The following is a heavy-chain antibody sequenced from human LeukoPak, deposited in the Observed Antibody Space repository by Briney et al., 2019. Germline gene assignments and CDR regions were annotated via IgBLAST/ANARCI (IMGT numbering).Heavy chain of an antibody. V-gene: IGHV4-39*01. J-gene: IGHJ4*02. CDR3: ARLLYYGDSYYFDY. D-gene: IGHD4-17*01. Sequence: SETLSLTCTVSGGSISSSSYYWGWLRQPPGKGLEWIGSIYYSGSTYYNPSLKSRVTISVDTSKNQFSLKLSSVTAADTAVYYCARLLYYGDSYYFDYWGQGTLVTVSS. CDR1: GGSISSSSYY. CDR2: IYYSGST.